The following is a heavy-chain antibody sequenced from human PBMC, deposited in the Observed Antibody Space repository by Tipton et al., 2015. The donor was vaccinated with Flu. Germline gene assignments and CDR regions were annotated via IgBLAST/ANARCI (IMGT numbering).Heavy chain of an antibody. V-gene: IGHV4-59*01. J-gene: IGHJ4*02. D-gene: IGHD2-2*01. CDR3: ARDTSLIPAALLY. CDR1: GGSISSYY. Sequence: LRLSCTVSGGSISSYYWTWIRQPPGKGLEWIGYIYYSGITDYTPSLKSRVTISLDTSKNQFSLKLTSVTAADTAMYYCARDTSLIPAALLYWGQGILVTVSS. CDR2: IYYSGIT.